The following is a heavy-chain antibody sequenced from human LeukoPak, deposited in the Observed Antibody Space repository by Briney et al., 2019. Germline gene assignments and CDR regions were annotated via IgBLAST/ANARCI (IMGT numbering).Heavy chain of an antibody. CDR3: ARGRGNEATGYYGMDV. CDR1: GGSISSGGYS. CDR2: IYHSGST. Sequence: TLSLTCAVSGGSISSGGYSWSWIRQPPGKGLEWIGYIYHSGSTYYNPSLKSRVTISVDRSKNQFSLKLSSVTAADTAVYYCARGRGNEATGYYGMDVWGQGTTVTVSS. D-gene: IGHD5-12*01. J-gene: IGHJ6*02. V-gene: IGHV4-30-2*01.